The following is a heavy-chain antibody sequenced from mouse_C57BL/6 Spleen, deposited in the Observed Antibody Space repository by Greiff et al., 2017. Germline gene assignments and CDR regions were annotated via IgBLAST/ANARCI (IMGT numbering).Heavy chain of an antibody. D-gene: IGHD1-1*01. CDR3: ARDYYGRAMDY. J-gene: IGHJ4*01. CDR1: GYTFTDYY. CDR2: INPNNGGT. Sequence: VQLKQSGPELVKPGASVKISCKASGYTFTDYYMNWVKQSHGKSLEWIGDINPNNGGTSYNQKFKGKATLTVDKSSSTAYMELRSLTSEDSAVYYCARDYYGRAMDYWGQGTSVTVSS. V-gene: IGHV1-26*01.